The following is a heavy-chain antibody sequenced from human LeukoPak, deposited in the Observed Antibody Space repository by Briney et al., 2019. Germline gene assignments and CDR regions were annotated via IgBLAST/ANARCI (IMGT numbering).Heavy chain of an antibody. J-gene: IGHJ4*02. CDR3: TRGSRVYCGGDCYLSDF. CDR1: GFSFGDYA. D-gene: IGHD2-21*02. Sequence: GGSLRLSCTTSGFSFGDYAMNWVRQAPGKGLEWISFIRRKVYGGTTEYAASVKGRFTISRDDSKNIAYLHLNSLKTEDTAVYYCTRGSRVYCGGDCYLSDFWGQGTLVTVSS. CDR2: IRRKVYGGTT. V-gene: IGHV3-49*04.